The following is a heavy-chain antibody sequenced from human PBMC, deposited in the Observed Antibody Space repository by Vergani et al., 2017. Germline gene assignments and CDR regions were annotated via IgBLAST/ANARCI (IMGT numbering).Heavy chain of an antibody. CDR3: AKDYDSSGPDY. CDR2: IYHSGST. J-gene: IGHJ4*02. D-gene: IGHD3-22*01. Sequence: QVQLQESGPGLVKPSETLSLTCTVSGYSISSGYYWGWIRQPPGKGLEWIGSIYHSGSTYYNPSLKSRVTISVDTSKNTLYLQMNSLRAEDTAVYYCAKDYDSSGPDYWGQGTLVTVSS. V-gene: IGHV4-38-2*02. CDR1: GYSISSGYY.